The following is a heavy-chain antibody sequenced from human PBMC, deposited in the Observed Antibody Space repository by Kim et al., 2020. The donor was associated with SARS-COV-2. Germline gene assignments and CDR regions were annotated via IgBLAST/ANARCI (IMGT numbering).Heavy chain of an antibody. Sequence: SETLSLTCTVSGGSISSYYWSWIRQPAGKGLEWIGRIYTSGSTNYNPSLKSRVTMSVDTSKNQFSLKLSSVTAADTAVYYCARGGYRVYYYDSSGYPRDYYYYYMDVWGKGTTVTVSS. CDR3: ARGGYRVYYYDSSGYPRDYYYYYMDV. V-gene: IGHV4-4*07. D-gene: IGHD3-22*01. CDR1: GGSISSYY. CDR2: IYTSGST. J-gene: IGHJ6*03.